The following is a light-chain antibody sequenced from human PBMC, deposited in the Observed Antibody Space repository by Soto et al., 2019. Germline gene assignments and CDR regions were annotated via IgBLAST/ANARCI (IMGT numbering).Light chain of an antibody. V-gene: IGKV1-39*01. J-gene: IGKJ1*01. Sequence: DIQMTQSPSSLSASVEDRVIITCRASQSISNHLNWYQQKPGKAPKLLIFAASSLQSGVPSRFSGSRSGPDFTLTISSLQPDDFATYYCQQYNSYPETFGQGIKVDI. CDR1: QSISNH. CDR3: QQYNSYPET. CDR2: AAS.